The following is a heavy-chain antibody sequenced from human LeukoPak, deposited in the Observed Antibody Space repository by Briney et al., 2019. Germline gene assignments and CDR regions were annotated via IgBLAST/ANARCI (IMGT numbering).Heavy chain of an antibody. Sequence: ASVKVSCKASGGTFSSYAISWVRQAPGQGHEWMGGIIPISGTANYAQKFQGRVTITADESTSTAYMELSSLRSEDTAVYYCASTFDSSSWYVSFDYWGQGTLVTVSS. CDR3: ASTFDSSSWYVSFDY. V-gene: IGHV1-69*13. J-gene: IGHJ4*02. CDR1: GGTFSSYA. D-gene: IGHD6-13*01. CDR2: IIPISGTA.